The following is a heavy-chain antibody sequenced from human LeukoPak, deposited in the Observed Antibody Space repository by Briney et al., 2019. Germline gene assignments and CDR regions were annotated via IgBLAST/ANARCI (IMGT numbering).Heavy chain of an antibody. J-gene: IGHJ3*02. Sequence: PGGSLRLSCAASGFTFSSYSTNWVRQAPGKGLEWVSSISSSSSYIYYADSVKGRFTISRDNAKNSLYLQMNSLRAEDTAVYYCAREYYYDSSAWGAFDIWGQGTMVTVSS. D-gene: IGHD3-22*01. CDR1: GFTFSSYS. V-gene: IGHV3-21*01. CDR2: ISSSSSYI. CDR3: AREYYYDSSAWGAFDI.